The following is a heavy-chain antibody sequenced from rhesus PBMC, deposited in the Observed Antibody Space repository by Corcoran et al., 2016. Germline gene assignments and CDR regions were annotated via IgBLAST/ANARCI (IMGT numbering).Heavy chain of an antibody. D-gene: IGHD6-31*01. Sequence: QVQLQESGPGVVKPSETLSLTCAVSGGSISDSYRWSWIRQPPGKGLEWIGYIYGSSTSTNYNPSLKSRVTISKDTSKNQFSLKLSSVTAADTAVYYCARDLGTRIAAAGRDYWGQGVLVTVSS. CDR3: ARDLGTRIAAAGRDY. V-gene: IGHV4S10*01. CDR1: GGSISDSYR. CDR2: IYGSSTST. J-gene: IGHJ4*01.